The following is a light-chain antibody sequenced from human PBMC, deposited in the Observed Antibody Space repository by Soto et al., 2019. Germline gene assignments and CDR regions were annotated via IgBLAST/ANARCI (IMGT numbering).Light chain of an antibody. Sequence: QSVLTQSRSVSGSPGQSVTISCTGTSSDVGGYKYVSWYQQHPGKAPQLMIYDVNKRPSGVPDRFSGSKSGNTASLTISGLQAEDEADYYCCSYAGSYNGVFGGGTKVTVL. J-gene: IGLJ3*02. CDR2: DVN. CDR1: SSDVGGYKY. CDR3: CSYAGSYNGV. V-gene: IGLV2-11*01.